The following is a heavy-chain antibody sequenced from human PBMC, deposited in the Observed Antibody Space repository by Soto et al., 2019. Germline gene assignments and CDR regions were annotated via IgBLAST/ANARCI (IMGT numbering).Heavy chain of an antibody. V-gene: IGHV1-3*01. J-gene: IGHJ5*02. CDR1: GYTFTNYA. CDR2: INAGNGNT. Sequence: ASVKVSCKASGYTFTNYAIHWVRQAPGQRLEWMGWINAGNGNTKYSQKFQGRVTITSDTSASIAYMDLSSLRSEDTAVYYCARVPQWLDSNWFDPWGQGTLVTVS. D-gene: IGHD6-19*01. CDR3: ARVPQWLDSNWFDP.